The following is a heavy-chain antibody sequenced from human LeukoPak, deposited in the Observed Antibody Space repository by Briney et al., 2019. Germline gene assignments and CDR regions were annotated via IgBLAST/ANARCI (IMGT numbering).Heavy chain of an antibody. Sequence: GGSLRLSCAVSGFTFSSYWMAWVRQAPGKGLEWVANIKQDGSEKYHVDSVKGRFTISGDNAKNSLYLQMNSLRAEDTAVYYCTRSYDYWGQGTLVTVSS. V-gene: IGHV3-7*01. J-gene: IGHJ4*02. CDR2: IKQDGSEK. CDR1: GFTFSSYW. CDR3: TRSYDY.